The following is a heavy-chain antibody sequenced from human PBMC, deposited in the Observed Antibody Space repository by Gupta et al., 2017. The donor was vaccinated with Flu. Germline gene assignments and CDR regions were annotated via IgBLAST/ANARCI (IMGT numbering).Heavy chain of an antibody. J-gene: IGHJ5*01. CDR1: GYNFTRFG. CDR2: SSPNRGST. D-gene: IGHD2-21*02. V-gene: IGHV1-18*01. CDR3: ARDRGDCNRNSGYLINWFDF. Sequence: QVHLVQSGAEVIKPGASVRVSCEAAGYNFTRFGISWVRQAPGQGLEWMGWSSPNRGSTNYAQKFRGRVTVTRDTSTNTAYLELRNVRSDDTDVYYCARDRGDCNRNSGYLINWFDFWGQGTLVTVSS.